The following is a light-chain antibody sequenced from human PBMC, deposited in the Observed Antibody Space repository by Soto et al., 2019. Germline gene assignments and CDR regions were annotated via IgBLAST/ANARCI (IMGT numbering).Light chain of an antibody. V-gene: IGLV3-21*04. Sequence: SSELTQPPSVSVAPGKTASITCGGNNIGSKSVHWYQQKSGQAPVLVIYYEIDRPSGIPERFSGSNSGSTATLTISRVEAGDEADYYCHVWDSDRDHPVFGGGTKLTVL. CDR1: NIGSKS. CDR2: YEI. J-gene: IGLJ2*01. CDR3: HVWDSDRDHPV.